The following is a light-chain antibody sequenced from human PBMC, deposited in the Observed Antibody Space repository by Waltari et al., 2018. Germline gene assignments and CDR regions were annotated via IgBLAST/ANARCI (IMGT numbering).Light chain of an antibody. CDR3: SSYTSSSTRL. J-gene: IGLJ2*01. Sequence: QSALTQPASVSGSPGQSITISCTGTSSDVGNFNSVSWYQQHPGKAPKLMIYDVSNRPSGVSNRFSGSKSGNTASLTISGLQAEDEADYYCSSYTSSSTRLFGGGTKLTVL. CDR2: DVS. CDR1: SSDVGNFNS. V-gene: IGLV2-14*03.